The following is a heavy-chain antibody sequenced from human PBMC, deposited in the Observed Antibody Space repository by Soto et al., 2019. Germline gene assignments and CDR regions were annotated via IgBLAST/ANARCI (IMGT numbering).Heavy chain of an antibody. V-gene: IGHV1-46*01. D-gene: IGHD3-22*01. Sequence: QVQLVQSGAEVKKPGASVKVSCKASGYTFTSYYMHWVRQAPGQGLDWMGIINPSGGSTSYAQKFKGGGTMPRDPPTSTVYMELSGLRSEDTAVYYCARGPRYYYDSSCPNRFDYWGQGTLVTVSS. CDR3: ARGPRYYYDSSCPNRFDY. J-gene: IGHJ4*02. CDR1: GYTFTSYY. CDR2: INPSGGST.